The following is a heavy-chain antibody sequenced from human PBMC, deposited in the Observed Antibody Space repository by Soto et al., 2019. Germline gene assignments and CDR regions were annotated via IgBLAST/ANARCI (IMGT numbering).Heavy chain of an antibody. D-gene: IGHD6-19*01. CDR2: ISDDGSNK. V-gene: IGHV3-30*18. J-gene: IGHJ4*02. CDR1: GFSFSSYG. Sequence: QVQLVESGGGVVQPGRSLRLSCAASGFSFSSYGMHWVRHAPGKGLEWVAVISDDGSNKDYADSVKGRFTISRDNSKNTLSLQMNSLRAEDTAVYYCAKDPGGWLVLRYYFDYWGQGTLVTVSS. CDR3: AKDPGGWLVLRYYFDY.